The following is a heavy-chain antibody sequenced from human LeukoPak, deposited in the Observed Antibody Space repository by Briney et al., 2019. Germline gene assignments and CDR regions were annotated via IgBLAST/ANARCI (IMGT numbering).Heavy chain of an antibody. V-gene: IGHV3-7*01. CDR3: AREGFSGWELLGGFDY. D-gene: IGHD1-26*01. J-gene: IGHJ4*02. Sequence: PGGSLRLSCAASGFTFSSYWMSWVRQAPGKGLEWVASIKQDGSEKYYVDSVKGRFTISRDNAKNSLYLQMNSLRAEDTAVYYCAREGFSGWELLGGFDYWGQGTLVTVSS. CDR2: IKQDGSEK. CDR1: GFTFSSYW.